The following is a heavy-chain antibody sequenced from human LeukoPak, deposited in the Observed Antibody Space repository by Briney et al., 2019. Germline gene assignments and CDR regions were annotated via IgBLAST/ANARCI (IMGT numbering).Heavy chain of an antibody. D-gene: IGHD3-10*01. CDR1: GGSISRGGYS. CDR3: ARGVNYGSGSYYLSPWFDP. J-gene: IGHJ5*02. CDR2: IYHSGST. Sequence: PSETLSLTCAVSGGSISRGGYSWSWIRQPPGKGLEWIGYIYHSGSTYYNPSLKSRVTISVDRSKNHFSLKLSSVTAADTAVYYCARGVNYGSGSYYLSPWFDPWGQGTLVTVSS. V-gene: IGHV4-30-2*01.